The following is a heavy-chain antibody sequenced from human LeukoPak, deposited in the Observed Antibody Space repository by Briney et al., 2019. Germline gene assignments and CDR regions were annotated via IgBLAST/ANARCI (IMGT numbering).Heavy chain of an antibody. J-gene: IGHJ3*02. D-gene: IGHD3-9*01. V-gene: IGHV4-34*01. CDR3: ATGGDILSGYYSDAFDI. CDR1: GGSFSGYY. CDR2: INHSGST. Sequence: PSETLSPTCAVYGGSFSGYYWIWIRQPPGKGLEWIGEINHSGSTNYNPSLKSRVTISVDTAKNQFSLKLSSVTAADTAVYYCATGGDILSGYYSDAFDIWGQGTMVTVSS.